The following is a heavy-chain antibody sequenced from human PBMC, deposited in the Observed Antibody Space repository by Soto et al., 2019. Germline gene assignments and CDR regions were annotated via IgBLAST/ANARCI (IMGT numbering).Heavy chain of an antibody. D-gene: IGHD3-3*01. CDR2: ISYDATKE. CDR1: GFTFVNFA. CDR3: AREGHLDIWSGLALDY. V-gene: IGHV3-30-3*01. Sequence: QVQLVESGGGVVHPGESLRLSWATSGFTFVNFALHWVRQVPGKGLEWVAGISYDATKEYYADSVKGQFIISRDSSKNPVFLQMNDLRPEDTAVYFCAREGHLDIWSGLALDYWGQGTLVTVSS. J-gene: IGHJ4*02.